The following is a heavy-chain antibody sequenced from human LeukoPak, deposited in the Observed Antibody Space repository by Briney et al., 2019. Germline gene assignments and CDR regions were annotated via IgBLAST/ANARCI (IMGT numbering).Heavy chain of an antibody. V-gene: IGHV1-69*04. CDR3: ARDRNPIDY. D-gene: IGHD1-14*01. Sequence: SVKVSCKASGGTFSSYAICWVRQAPGQGLEWMGRIIPILGIANYAQKLQGRVTMTTDTSTSTAYMELRSLRSDDTAVYYCARDRNPIDYWGQGTLVTVSS. CDR1: GGTFSSYA. J-gene: IGHJ4*02. CDR2: IIPILGIA.